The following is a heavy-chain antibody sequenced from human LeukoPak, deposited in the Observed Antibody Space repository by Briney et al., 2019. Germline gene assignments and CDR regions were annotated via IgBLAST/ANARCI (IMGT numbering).Heavy chain of an antibody. J-gene: IGHJ6*03. CDR1: GGSISSSSYY. D-gene: IGHD2-15*01. Sequence: SETLSLTCTVSGGSISSSSYYWGWIRQPPGKALEWIGSIYYSGSTYYNSSLKSRVTISVDTSKNQFSPKLSSVTAADTAVYYCARVTYCSGGSCYSSDYYYYYMDVWGNGTTVTISS. V-gene: IGHV4-39*07. CDR2: IYYSGST. CDR3: ARVTYCSGGSCYSSDYYYYYMDV.